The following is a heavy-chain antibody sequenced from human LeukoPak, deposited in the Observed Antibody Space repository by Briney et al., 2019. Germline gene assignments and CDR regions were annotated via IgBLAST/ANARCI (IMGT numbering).Heavy chain of an antibody. CDR2: IYYSGST. J-gene: IGHJ4*02. V-gene: IGHV4-59*01. Sequence: PSETLSLTCVISGDSITPYYWSWVRQPPGKALEWIGYIYYSGSTEYNPSLKSRVTISVDTSKNQFSLKLSSVTAADTAVYYCARSPTVAALDYWGQGTLVTVSS. CDR3: ARSPTVAALDY. D-gene: IGHD6-19*01. CDR1: GDSITPYY.